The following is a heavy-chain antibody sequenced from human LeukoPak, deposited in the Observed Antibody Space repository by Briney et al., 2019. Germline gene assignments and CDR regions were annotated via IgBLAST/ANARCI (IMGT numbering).Heavy chain of an antibody. CDR1: GGSISSSNYY. V-gene: IGHV4-39*01. J-gene: IGHJ5*02. D-gene: IGHD2-15*01. Sequence: PETLSLTCTVSGGSISSSNYYWGWIRQPPGKGLEWIGIIYKSGSTYYNPSLKSRVTISVDTSKNQFSLKLSSVTAADTAVYYCARPDSAYSWFDPWGQGTLVTVSS. CDR2: IYKSGST. CDR3: ARPDSAYSWFDP.